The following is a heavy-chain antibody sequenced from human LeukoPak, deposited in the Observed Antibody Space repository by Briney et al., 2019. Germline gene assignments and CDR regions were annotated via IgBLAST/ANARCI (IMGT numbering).Heavy chain of an antibody. D-gene: IGHD2-2*01. J-gene: IGHJ6*02. CDR1: GFTFSSYA. CDR3: ARDIVVVPDYYYGMDV. CDR2: ISYDGSNK. Sequence: PGGSLRLSCAASGFTFSSYAMHWVRQAPGKGLEWVAVISYDGSNKYYADSVKGQFTISRDNSKNTLYLQMNSLRAEDTAVYYCARDIVVVPDYYYGMDVWGQGTTVTVSS. V-gene: IGHV3-30-3*01.